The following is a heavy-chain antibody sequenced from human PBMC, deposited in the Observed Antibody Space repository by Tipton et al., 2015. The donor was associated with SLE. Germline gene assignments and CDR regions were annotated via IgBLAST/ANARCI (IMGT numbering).Heavy chain of an antibody. Sequence: QLVQSGAEVMEPGASLKVSCKASGYTFTSFGIHWVRQAPGQGLEWMGWMNPDTDQTGYAQKFQGRVTMTRDSSISTAYMELSSLRSDDTAVYYCARSGDLDFWGQGTQVTVSS. J-gene: IGHJ4*02. D-gene: IGHD7-27*01. V-gene: IGHV1-8*02. CDR1: GYTFTSFG. CDR3: ARSGDLDF. CDR2: MNPDTDQT.